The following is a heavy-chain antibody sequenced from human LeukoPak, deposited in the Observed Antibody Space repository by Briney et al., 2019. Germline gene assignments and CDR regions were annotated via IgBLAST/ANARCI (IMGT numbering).Heavy chain of an antibody. J-gene: IGHJ4*02. CDR2: INYSGST. Sequence: RSETLSLPCAFYGGSFRGYYWSGIRQPPGEGVEGMGEINYSGSTNYKPPLKSRVNIQVDTSKNQSSLELNSVTAADTAIYYCARGPRGMATAFLKYWGQGTLVTVSS. CDR3: ARGPRGMATAFLKY. CDR1: GGSFRGYY. D-gene: IGHD5-24*01. V-gene: IGHV4-34*01.